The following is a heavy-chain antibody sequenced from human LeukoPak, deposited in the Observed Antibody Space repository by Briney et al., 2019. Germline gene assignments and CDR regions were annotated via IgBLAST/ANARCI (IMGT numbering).Heavy chain of an antibody. V-gene: IGHV4-39*01. J-gene: IGHJ5*02. CDR3: ARAEQQLVLGWFDP. CDR1: GGSISNSSYY. CDR2: IYYSGST. Sequence: SETLSLTCTVSGGSISNSSYYWGWIRQPPGKGLEWIGSIYYSGSTYYKPSLKRRLPISVDTSKTQFSLKLSSVTAADTAVYYCARAEQQLVLGWFDPWGQGTLVTVSS. D-gene: IGHD6-13*01.